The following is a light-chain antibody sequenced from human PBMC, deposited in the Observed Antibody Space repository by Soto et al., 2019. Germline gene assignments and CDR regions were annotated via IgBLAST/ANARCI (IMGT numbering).Light chain of an antibody. CDR1: QDVSIF. J-gene: IGKJ2*01. Sequence: EILLAQYPATLSLSPGERATLSCKASQDVSIFLAWYQQKPGQAPRLLIHDASNRATGVPARFSGSGSGRDFTLTITSLEPEDFAVYYCQQRSTLLYTFGQGTKLEV. V-gene: IGKV3-11*02. CDR3: QQRSTLLYT. CDR2: DAS.